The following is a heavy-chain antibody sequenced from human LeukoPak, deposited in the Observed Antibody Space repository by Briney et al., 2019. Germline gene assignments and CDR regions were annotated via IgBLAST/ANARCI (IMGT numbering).Heavy chain of an antibody. CDR1: GFTFGSYG. J-gene: IGHJ4*02. CDR3: AKEGYDSSGYCFDY. D-gene: IGHD3-22*01. V-gene: IGHV3-30*02. Sequence: TGGSLRLSCAASGFTFGSYGMHWVRQAPGKGLEWVGFIRYDGSMKYYSDSVRGRFTISRGNSKNTLYLQVNSLRTEDTAVYYCAKEGYDSSGYCFDYWGQGTLVTVSS. CDR2: IRYDGSMK.